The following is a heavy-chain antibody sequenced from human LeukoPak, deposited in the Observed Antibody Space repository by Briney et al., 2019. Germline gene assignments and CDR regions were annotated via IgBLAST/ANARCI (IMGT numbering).Heavy chain of an antibody. CDR2: IYYSGNT. CDR3: AASQESSRRFDY. J-gene: IGHJ4*02. CDR1: GGSISSSTYY. Sequence: PSETLSLTCTVSGGSISSSTYYWGWIRQPPGKGLEWIGSIYYSGNTYYNPSLKSRLTISGDTSKNQFSLKLTSVTAADTAVYYCAASQESSRRFDYWGQGTLVTVSS. V-gene: IGHV4-39*01.